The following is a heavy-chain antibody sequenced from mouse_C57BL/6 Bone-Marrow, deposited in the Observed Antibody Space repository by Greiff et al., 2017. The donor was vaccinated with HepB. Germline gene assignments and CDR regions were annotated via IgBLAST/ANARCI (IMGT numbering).Heavy chain of an antibody. V-gene: IGHV5-16*01. Sequence: EVQRVESEGGLVQPGSSMKLSCTASGFTFSDYYMAWVRQVPEKGLEWVANINYDGSSTYYLDSLKSRFIISRDNAKNILYLQMSSLKSEDTATYYCAIGLIYYGFAYWGQGTLVTVSA. D-gene: IGHD2-1*01. CDR1: GFTFSDYY. CDR2: INYDGSST. CDR3: AIGLIYYGFAY. J-gene: IGHJ3*01.